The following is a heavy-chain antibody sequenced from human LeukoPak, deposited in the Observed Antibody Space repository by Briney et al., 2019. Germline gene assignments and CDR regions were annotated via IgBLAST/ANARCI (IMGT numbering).Heavy chain of an antibody. D-gene: IGHD2-15*01. V-gene: IGHV3-74*01. CDR1: GFTFSSYW. Sequence: GGSLRLSCAASGFTFSSYWMHCVRQAPGKGLVWASCISSGGSETRYADSVKGRFTISRDNARNTLYLQMNSLTAEDTAVYYCATCSGGRCYSKGFDYWGQGTLVTVSS. CDR3: ATCSGGRCYSKGFDY. CDR2: ISSGGSET. J-gene: IGHJ4*02.